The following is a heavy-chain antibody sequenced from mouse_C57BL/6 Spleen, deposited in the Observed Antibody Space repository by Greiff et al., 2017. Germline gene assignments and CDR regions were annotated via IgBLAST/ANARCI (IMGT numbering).Heavy chain of an antibody. Sequence: EVQLQQSGPELVKPGASVKISCKASGYTFTDYYMNWVKQSHGKSLEWIGDINPNNGGTSYNQKFKGKATLTVDKSSSTAYMELRSLTSEDSAVYSCARTQYYGSSFYEMDYWGPGTSVTVS. CDR1: GYTFTDYY. V-gene: IGHV1-26*01. CDR2: INPNNGGT. CDR3: ARTQYYGSSFYEMDY. D-gene: IGHD1-1*01. J-gene: IGHJ4*01.